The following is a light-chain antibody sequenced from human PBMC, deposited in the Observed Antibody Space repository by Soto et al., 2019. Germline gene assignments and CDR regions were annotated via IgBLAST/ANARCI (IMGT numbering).Light chain of an antibody. V-gene: IGKV1-5*01. CDR3: QQYNSYSPT. CDR2: DAS. CDR1: QSISYW. J-gene: IGKJ1*01. Sequence: DIQMTQSPSTLSASVGDRVTITCRASQSISYWLAWYQQKPGKAPKLLIYDASGLESGVPSRFSGSGSGTEFTLTISNLQTDDFATYSCQQYNSYSPTFGQGTKVEIK.